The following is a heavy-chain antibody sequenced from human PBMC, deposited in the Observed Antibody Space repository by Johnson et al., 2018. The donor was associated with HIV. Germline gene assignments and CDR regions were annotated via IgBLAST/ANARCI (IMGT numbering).Heavy chain of an antibody. V-gene: IGHV3-7*05. CDR1: GFLFSSQW. Sequence: VQLVEPGGGLVQPGGSLRLSCAASGFLFSSQWMSWVRQAPGKGPEWVAGIKEDGVAIYYADSVEGRFTISRDNTKESLYLQMNNLRAEDTAVYYCARAQAWGQGTMVIVSS. CDR2: IKEDGVAI. CDR3: ARAQA. J-gene: IGHJ3*01.